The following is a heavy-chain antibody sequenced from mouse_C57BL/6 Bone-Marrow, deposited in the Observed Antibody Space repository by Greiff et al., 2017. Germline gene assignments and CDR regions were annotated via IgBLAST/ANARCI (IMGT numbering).Heavy chain of an antibody. CDR2: IDPENGDT. CDR1: GFNIKVDY. J-gene: IGHJ2*01. CDR3: TTVVNN. V-gene: IGHV14-4*01. Sequence: EVQLQQSGAELVRPGASVKLSCTASGFNIKVDYMHWVKQRPEQGLEWIGWIDPENGDTEYAPKFPGTPTITADTSSNTAYLQLSRLTSEDTAVYYCTTVVNNWGQVTTLT. D-gene: IGHD2-12*01.